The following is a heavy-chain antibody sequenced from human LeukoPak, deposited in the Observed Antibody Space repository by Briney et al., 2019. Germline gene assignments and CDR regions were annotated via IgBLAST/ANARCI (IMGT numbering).Heavy chain of an antibody. D-gene: IGHD3/OR15-3a*01. CDR3: ARQTGSGLFILP. CDR1: SVSISSSNSY. CDR2: IYYSGNT. Sequence: SETLSLTCTVSSVSISSSNSYWGWIRQPPGKGLEWIGSIYYSGNTYYNASLKSQVSISMDTSKNQFSLKLTSVTAADTAVYHCARQTGSGLFILPGGQGTLVTVSS. J-gene: IGHJ4*02. V-gene: IGHV4-39*01.